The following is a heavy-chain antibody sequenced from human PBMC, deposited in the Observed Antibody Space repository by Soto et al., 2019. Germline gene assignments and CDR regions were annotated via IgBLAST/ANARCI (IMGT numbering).Heavy chain of an antibody. D-gene: IGHD1-7*01. CDR2: INHSGST. J-gene: IGHJ4*02. V-gene: IGHV4-34*01. CDR1: GGSFSGYY. Sequence: PSETLSLTCAVYGGSFSGYYWSWIRQPPGKGLEWIGEINHSGSTNYNPSLKSRVTISVDTSKNQFSLNLSSVTAADTAVYYCARASGTTKGGFDYWGQGTLVTVSS. CDR3: ARASGTTKGGFDY.